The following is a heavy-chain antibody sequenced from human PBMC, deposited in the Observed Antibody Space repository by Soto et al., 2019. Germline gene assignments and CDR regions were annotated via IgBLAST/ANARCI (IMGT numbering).Heavy chain of an antibody. CDR3: ARAGWVVGATTSTEGFDP. V-gene: IGHV3-30-3*01. CDR2: ISYDGSNK. Sequence: QVQLVESGGGVVQPGRSLRLSCAASGFTFSSYAMRWVRQAPGKGLEWVAVISYDGSNKYYAASVKGRFTISRDNSTITLYLQMNSLRPEDSAVYDCARAGWVVGATTSTEGFDPWGQGTLVTVSS. J-gene: IGHJ5*02. CDR1: GFTFSSYA. D-gene: IGHD1-26*01.